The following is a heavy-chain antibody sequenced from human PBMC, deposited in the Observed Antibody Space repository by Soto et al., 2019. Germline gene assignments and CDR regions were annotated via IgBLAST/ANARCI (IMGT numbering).Heavy chain of an antibody. CDR2: IWYDGSNK. Sequence: GGSLRLSCAASGFTFSSYGMHWVRQAPGKGLEWVAVIWYDGSNKYYADSVKGRFTISRDNSKNTLYLQMNSLRAEDTAVYYCARDRAVGYIWGSYRSIDYWGQGTLVTVSS. D-gene: IGHD3-16*02. CDR3: ARDRAVGYIWGSYRSIDY. J-gene: IGHJ4*02. CDR1: GFTFSSYG. V-gene: IGHV3-33*01.